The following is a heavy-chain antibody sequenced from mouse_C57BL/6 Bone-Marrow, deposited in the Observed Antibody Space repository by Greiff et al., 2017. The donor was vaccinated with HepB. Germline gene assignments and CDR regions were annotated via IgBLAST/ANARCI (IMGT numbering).Heavy chain of an antibody. Sequence: DVKLQESGPGLAKPSQTLSLTCSVTGYSITSDYWNWIRKFPGNKLEYMGYISYSGSTYYNPSLKSRISITRDTSKNQYYLQLNSVTTEDTATYYCARSHYYGSSHYYAMDYWGQGTSVTVSS. CDR2: ISYSGST. CDR1: GYSITSDY. V-gene: IGHV3-8*01. J-gene: IGHJ4*01. CDR3: ARSHYYGSSHYYAMDY. D-gene: IGHD1-1*01.